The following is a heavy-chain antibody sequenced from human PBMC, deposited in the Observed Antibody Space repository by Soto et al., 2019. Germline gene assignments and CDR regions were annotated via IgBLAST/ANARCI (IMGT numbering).Heavy chain of an antibody. V-gene: IGHV3-53*01. CDR3: ARSTYYDILTGSYYYYAMDV. D-gene: IGHD3-9*01. J-gene: IGHJ6*02. CDR1: GFTVGSNY. Sequence: PXGSLILSCAAAGFTVGSNYMSWVRQAPGKGLDWVSVIYSEGTPYYADSVKGRFTISRENSNNTLYLHMNNLRAEDTAVYYCARSTYYDILTGSYYYYAMDVWGQGTTVTVSS. CDR2: IYSEGTP.